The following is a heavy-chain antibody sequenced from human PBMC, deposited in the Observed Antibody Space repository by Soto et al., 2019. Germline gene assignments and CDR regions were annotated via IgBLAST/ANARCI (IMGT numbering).Heavy chain of an antibody. V-gene: IGHV4-31*03. CDR2: IYYSGST. Sequence: SETLSLTCTVSGGSISSGGYYWRWIRQHPGKGLEWIGYIYYSGSTYYNPSLKSRVTISVDTSKNQFSLKLSSVTAADTAVYYCAREIYDSSGYPANWFDPWGQGALVTVSS. J-gene: IGHJ5*02. CDR1: GGSISSGGYY. CDR3: AREIYDSSGYPANWFDP. D-gene: IGHD3-22*01.